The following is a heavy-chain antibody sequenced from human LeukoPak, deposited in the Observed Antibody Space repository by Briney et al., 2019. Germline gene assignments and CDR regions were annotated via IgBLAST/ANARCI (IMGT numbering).Heavy chain of an antibody. CDR3: ARGYQFGGIIYFDY. J-gene: IGHJ4*02. CDR2: INPYSGGT. Sequence: ASVKVSCKASGYIFPNSYMHWVRQAPGQGLEWMGWINPYSGGTEYPQRFQGRVTLTRDTSISTAYIELTRLTSDDTAIYYCARGYQFGGIIYFDYWGQGALVTVPS. D-gene: IGHD2-2*01. V-gene: IGHV1-2*02. CDR1: GYIFPNSY.